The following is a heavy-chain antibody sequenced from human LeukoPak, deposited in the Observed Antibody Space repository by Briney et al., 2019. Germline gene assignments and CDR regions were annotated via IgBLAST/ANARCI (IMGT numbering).Heavy chain of an antibody. Sequence: PGGSLRLSCAGSGFSFRDYYMSWIRQTPGKGLEWVSYISNSGTDTNYADSVKGRFTISRDNAKNSLYLQMNSLRADDTALYYCARHYYDSRYPTSGYYMDVWGKGTTVTVSS. CDR2: ISNSGTDT. V-gene: IGHV3-11*03. D-gene: IGHD3-22*01. J-gene: IGHJ6*03. CDR1: GFSFRDYY. CDR3: ARHYYDSRYPTSGYYMDV.